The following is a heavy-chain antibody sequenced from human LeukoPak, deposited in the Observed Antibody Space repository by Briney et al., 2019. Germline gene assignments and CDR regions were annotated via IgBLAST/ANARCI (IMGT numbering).Heavy chain of an antibody. Sequence: GESLKISCKGSGYSFTSYWIGWVRQMPGKGLGWMGIIYPGDSDTRYSPSFQGQVTISADKSISTAYLQWSSLRASDTAMYYCARHQYYYDSSGYYPNDAFDIWGQGTMVTVSS. CDR3: ARHQYYYDSSGYYPNDAFDI. CDR2: IYPGDSDT. CDR1: GYSFTSYW. V-gene: IGHV5-51*01. J-gene: IGHJ3*02. D-gene: IGHD3-22*01.